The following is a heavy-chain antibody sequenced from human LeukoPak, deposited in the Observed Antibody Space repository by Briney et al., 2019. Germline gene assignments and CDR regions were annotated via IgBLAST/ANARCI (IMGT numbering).Heavy chain of an antibody. D-gene: IGHD1-26*01. Sequence: ASVKVSCKASGYTFTGYYMHWVRQAPGQGLEWMGWINPNSGGTNYAQKFQGRVTMTRDTSISTAYMELSRLRSDDTAVYYCARVTVGATTAVDYWGQGTLVTVSS. J-gene: IGHJ4*02. V-gene: IGHV1-2*02. CDR3: ARVTVGATTAVDY. CDR2: INPNSGGT. CDR1: GYTFTGYY.